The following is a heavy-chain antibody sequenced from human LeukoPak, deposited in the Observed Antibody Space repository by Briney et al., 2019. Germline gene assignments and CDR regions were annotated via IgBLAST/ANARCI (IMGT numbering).Heavy chain of an antibody. J-gene: IGHJ5*02. V-gene: IGHV4-39*01. Sequence: SETLSLTCTVSGGSISSSSYYWGWIRQPPGKGLEWIGSIYYSGSTYYNPSLKSRVTISVDTSKNQLSLKLSSVTAADTAVYYCAHLWFGELLFWFDPWGQGTLVTVSS. CDR1: GGSISSSSYY. CDR2: IYYSGST. CDR3: AHLWFGELLFWFDP. D-gene: IGHD3-10*01.